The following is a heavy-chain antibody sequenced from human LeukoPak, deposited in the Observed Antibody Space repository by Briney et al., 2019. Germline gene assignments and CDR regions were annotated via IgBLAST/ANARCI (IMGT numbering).Heavy chain of an antibody. J-gene: IGHJ4*02. CDR2: ISSSSSYI. V-gene: IGHV3-21*04. D-gene: IGHD1-26*01. CDR3: AKDGPYGDSGSYPTFDY. Sequence: GGSLRLSCAASGFTFSSYSMNWVRQAPGKGLEWVSSISSSSSYIYYADSVKGRFTISRDNAKNSLYLQMNSLRAEDTAVYYCAKDGPYGDSGSYPTFDYWGQGTLVTVSS. CDR1: GFTFSSYS.